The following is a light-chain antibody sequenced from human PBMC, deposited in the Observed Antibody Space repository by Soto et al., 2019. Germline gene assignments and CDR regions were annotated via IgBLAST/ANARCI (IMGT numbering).Light chain of an antibody. V-gene: IGKV3-20*01. Sequence: EIVLTQSPGTLSLSPGERATLPCRASQSVSSSYLAWYQQKPGQAPRHLIYGASSRAPGIPDRFSGSGSGTDFTLTISRLEPEDFAVYYCQQYGSSPPITFGQGTRLEIK. CDR2: GAS. CDR1: QSVSSSY. CDR3: QQYGSSPPIT. J-gene: IGKJ5*01.